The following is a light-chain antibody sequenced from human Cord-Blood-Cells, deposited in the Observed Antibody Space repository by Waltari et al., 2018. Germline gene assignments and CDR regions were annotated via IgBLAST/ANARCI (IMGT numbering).Light chain of an antibody. J-gene: IGKJ2*01. CDR2: AAS. Sequence: DIQMTQSPYSVSASVGDRVTITCRASQGISSWLAWYQQKPRIAPKLLIYAASSLQSVGPSRFSGSGSGTDFTLAISSLQPEDVATYYCQQANSFPYTCGQGTKLGIK. V-gene: IGKV1-12*01. CDR3: QQANSFPYT. CDR1: QGISSW.